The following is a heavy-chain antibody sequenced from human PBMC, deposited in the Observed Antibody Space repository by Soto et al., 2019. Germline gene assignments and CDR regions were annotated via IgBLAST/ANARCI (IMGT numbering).Heavy chain of an antibody. CDR2: INHSGRV. CDR1: GGSFSGHS. CDR3: STRAYDTNGYYRFDP. V-gene: IGHV4-34*01. Sequence: SETLSLTCAVYGGSFSGHSWTWIRQSPGKGLEWIGDINHSGRVNYSPSLKSRVTISLDTSKNQLSLTLSAVTAADTAMYYCSTRAYDTNGYYRFDPWGQGTLVTVSS. D-gene: IGHD3-22*01. J-gene: IGHJ5*01.